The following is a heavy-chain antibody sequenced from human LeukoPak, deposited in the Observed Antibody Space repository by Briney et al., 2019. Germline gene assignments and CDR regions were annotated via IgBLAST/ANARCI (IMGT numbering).Heavy chain of an antibody. J-gene: IGHJ4*02. D-gene: IGHD6-13*01. V-gene: IGHV3-73*01. CDR3: ARDLPRQLGRIAAAGWIPFDY. Sequence: GGSLKLSCAASGFALSGSAIRWVRQASGKGLEWVGHIRSKGNSIVKTYAASLEGRFTISRDDSSNTAYLQMNRLKTEDTAVYYCARDLPRQLGRIAAAGWIPFDYWGQGTLVTVSS. CDR2: IRSKGNSIVK. CDR1: GFALSGSA.